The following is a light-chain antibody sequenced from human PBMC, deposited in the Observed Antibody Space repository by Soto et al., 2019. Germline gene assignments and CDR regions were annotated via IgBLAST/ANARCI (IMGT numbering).Light chain of an antibody. J-gene: IGLJ1*01. CDR2: LEGSGSY. Sequence: QPVLTQSSSASASLGSSVKLTCTLSSGHSSYIIAWHQQQPGKAPRYLTKLEGSGSYNKGSGVPDRFSGSSSGADRYLTISNLQSEDEADYYCETWDSNTHVFGTGTKVTVL. CDR1: SGHSSYI. V-gene: IGLV4-60*03. CDR3: ETWDSNTHV.